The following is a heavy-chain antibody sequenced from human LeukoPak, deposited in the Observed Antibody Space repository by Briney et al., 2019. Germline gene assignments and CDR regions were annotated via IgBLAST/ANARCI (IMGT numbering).Heavy chain of an antibody. CDR1: GGSISSNY. CDR2: IYYSGST. CDR3: ARVQQQLLPFDY. D-gene: IGHD6-13*01. V-gene: IGHV4-59*01. Sequence: KPSETLSLTCSVSGGSISSNYWRWIRQPPGKGLEWIGNIYYSGSTNYNPSLKSRVTISVDTSKNQFSLKLSSVTAADTAVYYCARVQQQLLPFDYWGQGILGTVSS. J-gene: IGHJ4*02.